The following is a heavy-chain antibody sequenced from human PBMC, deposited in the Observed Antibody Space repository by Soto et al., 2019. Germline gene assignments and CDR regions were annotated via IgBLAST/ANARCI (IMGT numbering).Heavy chain of an antibody. V-gene: IGHV3-53*01. J-gene: IGHJ4*02. D-gene: IGHD5-18*01. CDR3: ARVNTTLVDHFDC. Sequence: RLSCVVSGFIVSATSIFWVLQATGKGLEWVSLMHRGGTTDNADSVKGRFTTSRDKSKNTLYLHMNGLRVEDTAVYYCARVNTTLVDHFDCWGQGTLVTVSS. CDR1: GFIVSATS. CDR2: MHRGGTT.